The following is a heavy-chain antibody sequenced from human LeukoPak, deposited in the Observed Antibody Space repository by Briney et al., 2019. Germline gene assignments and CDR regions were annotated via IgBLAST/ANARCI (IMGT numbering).Heavy chain of an antibody. J-gene: IGHJ3*02. CDR3: ATRVPAATRYDAFDI. Sequence: GASVKVSCKASGYTFTSYDINWVRQATGQGLEWMGWMNPNSGNTGYAQKFQGRVTITRNTSISAAYMELSSLRSEDTAVYYCATRVPAATRYDAFDIWGQGTMVTVSS. D-gene: IGHD2-15*01. CDR2: MNPNSGNT. CDR1: GYTFTSYD. V-gene: IGHV1-8*03.